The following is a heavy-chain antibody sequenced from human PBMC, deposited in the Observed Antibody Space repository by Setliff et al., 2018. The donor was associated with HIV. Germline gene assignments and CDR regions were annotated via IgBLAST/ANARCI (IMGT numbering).Heavy chain of an antibody. J-gene: IGHJ3*02. D-gene: IGHD1-26*01. CDR1: GYSFTSYG. V-gene: IGHV1-18*01. CDR3: TRGGYSGAFLDAFDI. Sequence: ASVKVSCKASGYSFTSYGLSWVRQAPGQGLEWMGSITTYNGGTNYAQKFKGRVTITTDTSTSTAYMELRSLRADDTAVYYCTRGGYSGAFLDAFDIWGQGTMVTVSS. CDR2: ITTYNGGT.